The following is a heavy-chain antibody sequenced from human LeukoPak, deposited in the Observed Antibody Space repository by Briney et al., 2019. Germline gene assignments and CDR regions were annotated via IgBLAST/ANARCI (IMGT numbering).Heavy chain of an antibody. V-gene: IGHV3-23*01. CDR3: AKVGSSMSFYYYYGLDV. Sequence: GGSLGLSCAASGFSFSNYAMSWVRQAPGKGLEWVSAISGSGGTTNYADSVKGRFTISRDNSKNTLYLQMDSLGAEDTAVYYCAKVGSSMSFYYYYGLDVWGQGTTVTVSS. D-gene: IGHD6-13*01. CDR2: ISGSGGTT. J-gene: IGHJ6*02. CDR1: GFSFSNYA.